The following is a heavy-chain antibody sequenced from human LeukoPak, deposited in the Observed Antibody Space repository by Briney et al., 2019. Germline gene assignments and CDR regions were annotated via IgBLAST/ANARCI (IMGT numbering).Heavy chain of an antibody. D-gene: IGHD2-2*01. V-gene: IGHV1-18*01. J-gene: IGHJ5*02. Sequence: ASVKVSCKASGYTFTSYGISWVRQAPGQGLEWMGWISAYNGNTNYAQKLQGRVTMTTDTSTSTAYMELRSLRSDDTAVYYCARDLGGYCSSTSCYRGDGNWFDPWGQGTLVTVSS. CDR1: GYTFTSYG. CDR2: ISAYNGNT. CDR3: ARDLGGYCSSTSCYRGDGNWFDP.